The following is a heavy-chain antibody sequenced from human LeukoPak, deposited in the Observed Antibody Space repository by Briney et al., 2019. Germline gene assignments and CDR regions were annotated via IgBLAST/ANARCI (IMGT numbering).Heavy chain of an antibody. CDR1: GYTFSGSY. CDR3: ARSAEHCNNGVCFTDYYMDV. Sequence: ASVKVSCKASGYTFSGSYIHWVRQAPGQGLEWLGRINPNSGDTNYAQNLHGRVTMTRDTPITTAYMELNSLTSDDTAVYFCARSAEHCNNGVCFTDYYMDVWGKGTTVTVSS. CDR2: INPNSGDT. V-gene: IGHV1-2*06. J-gene: IGHJ6*03. D-gene: IGHD2-8*01.